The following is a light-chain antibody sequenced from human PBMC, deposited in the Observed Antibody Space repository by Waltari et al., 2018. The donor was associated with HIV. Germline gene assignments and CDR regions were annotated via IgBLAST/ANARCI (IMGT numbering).Light chain of an antibody. Sequence: SYLLTQPPSVSVAPGQTARITCGGNNIGTKSVHWYQHKPGQAPVLVIYDDGDRPSGIPERCSGSHSGNTATLTISRVEAGDEADYYCQVWDSSSDHYVFGSGSKVTV. CDR1: NIGTKS. V-gene: IGLV3-21*02. CDR2: DDG. CDR3: QVWDSSSDHYV. J-gene: IGLJ1*01.